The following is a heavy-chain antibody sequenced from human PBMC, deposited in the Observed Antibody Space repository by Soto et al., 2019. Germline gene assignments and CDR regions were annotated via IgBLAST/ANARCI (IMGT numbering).Heavy chain of an antibody. CDR3: AGQYCSSTSCYPWFDP. Sequence: QVQLVQSGAEVKKPGASVKVSCKASGYTFTSYGISWVRQAPGQGLEWMGWISAYNGNTNYAQKLQGRVTRTTDTSTSTAYMELRSMRSDATAGYYCAGQYCSSTSCYPWFDPWGQGTLITVSS. V-gene: IGHV1-18*04. D-gene: IGHD2-2*01. J-gene: IGHJ5*02. CDR2: ISAYNGNT. CDR1: GYTFTSYG.